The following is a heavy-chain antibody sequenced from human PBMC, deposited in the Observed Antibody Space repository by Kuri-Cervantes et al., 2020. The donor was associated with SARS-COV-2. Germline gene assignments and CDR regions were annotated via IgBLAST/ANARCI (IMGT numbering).Heavy chain of an antibody. Sequence: LSLTCAASGFTFSSYGMHWVRQAPGKGLEWVAVIWYDGSNKYYADSVKGRFTISRDNSKNTLYLQMNSLRAEDTAVYYCARWGGSSWYQKYYYYMDVWGKGTTVTVSS. CDR3: ARWGGSSWYQKYYYYMDV. V-gene: IGHV3-33*01. CDR2: IWYDGSNK. CDR1: GFTFSSYG. D-gene: IGHD6-13*01. J-gene: IGHJ6*03.